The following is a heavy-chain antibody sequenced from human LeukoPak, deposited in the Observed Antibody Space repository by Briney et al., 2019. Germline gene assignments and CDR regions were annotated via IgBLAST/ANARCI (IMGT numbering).Heavy chain of an antibody. V-gene: IGHV3-23*01. CDR3: ARQYSSSHRGNDFDY. CDR1: GFTFSSYA. CDR2: ISGSGGST. Sequence: PGGSLRLSCAASGFTFSSYAMSWVRQAPGKGLEWVSAISGSGGSTYYADSVKGRFTISRDNSKNTLYLQMNSLRAEDTAVYYCARQYSSSHRGNDFDYWGQGTLVTVSS. D-gene: IGHD6-6*01. J-gene: IGHJ4*02.